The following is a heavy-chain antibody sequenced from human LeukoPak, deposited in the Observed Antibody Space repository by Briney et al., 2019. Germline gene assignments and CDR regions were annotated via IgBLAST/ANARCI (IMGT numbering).Heavy chain of an antibody. CDR3: ARNAGDY. V-gene: IGHV4-4*07. CDR2: IYISGNT. CDR1: GGSISDFY. J-gene: IGHJ4*02. Sequence: PSETLSLTCTVSGGSISDFYWSWIRQSAGKGLEWIGRIYISGNTNYDPSLKSRVTMSLDTSKNHFSLRLRSVTAADTAVYYCARNAGDYWGQGTLVTVSS. D-gene: IGHD1-1*01.